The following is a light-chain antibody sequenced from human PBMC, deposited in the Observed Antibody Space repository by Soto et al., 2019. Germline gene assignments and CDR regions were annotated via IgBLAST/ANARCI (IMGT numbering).Light chain of an antibody. J-gene: IGKJ2*01. V-gene: IGKV1-5*01. CDR2: DAP. CDR1: QSISSW. CDR3: QQYNSYSYT. Sequence: DIQMTQSPSTLSASVGDRVTITCRASQSISSWLAWYQQKPGKAPKLLIYDAPSLESGVPSRFSGSGSGTECTLTISSLQPDDFATYYCQQYNSYSYTFGQGTKLEIK.